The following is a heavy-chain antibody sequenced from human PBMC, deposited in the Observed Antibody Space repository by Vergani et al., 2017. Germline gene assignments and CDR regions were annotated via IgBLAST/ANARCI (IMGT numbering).Heavy chain of an antibody. D-gene: IGHD6-6*01. J-gene: IGHJ4*02. V-gene: IGHV3-53*01. CDR3: AGVSLAVRGGSYR. Sequence: EVQLVESGGGLIQPGGSLRLSCAASGFTVSSNYMSWVRQAPGKGLEWVSVIYSGGSTYYADSVKGRFTISRDNSKNTLYLQMNSLRAEDTAVYYCAGVSLAVRGGSYRWGQGTLVTVSS. CDR2: IYSGGST. CDR1: GFTVSSNY.